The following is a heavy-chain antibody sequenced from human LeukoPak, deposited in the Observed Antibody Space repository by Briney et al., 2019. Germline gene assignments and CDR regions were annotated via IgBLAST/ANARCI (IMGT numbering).Heavy chain of an antibody. V-gene: IGHV3-21*01. CDR3: ARDCIAAVGTIDY. CDR2: ISSSSSYI. CDR1: GFTFSSYS. J-gene: IGHJ4*02. Sequence: PGGSLRLSCAASGFTFSSYSMNWVRQAPGKGLEWVSSISSSSSYIYYADSVKGRFTISRDNAKNSLYLQMNSLRAEDTAVYYCARDCIAAVGTIDYWGQGTLVTVSS. D-gene: IGHD6-13*01.